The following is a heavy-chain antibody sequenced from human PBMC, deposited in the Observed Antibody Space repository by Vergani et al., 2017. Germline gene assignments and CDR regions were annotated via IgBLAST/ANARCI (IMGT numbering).Heavy chain of an antibody. CDR1: GFTFSSYS. J-gene: IGHJ2*01. Sequence: EVQLVESGGGLVQPGGSLRLSCAASGFTFSSYSMNWVRQAPGKGLEWVSYISSSSSTIYYADSVKGRFTISRDNAKNSLYLQMNSLRAEDTAVYYCAKTYSSSSGYFDLWGRGTLVTVSS. CDR3: AKTYSSSSGYFDL. D-gene: IGHD6-6*01. V-gene: IGHV3-48*01. CDR2: ISSSSSTI.